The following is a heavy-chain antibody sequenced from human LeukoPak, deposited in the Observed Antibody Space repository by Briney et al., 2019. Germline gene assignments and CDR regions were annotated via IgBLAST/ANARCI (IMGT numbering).Heavy chain of an antibody. CDR2: IIPIFGTA. Sequence: ASVKVSCKASGGTFSSYAISWVRQAPGQGLEWMGGIIPIFGTANYAQKFQGRVTMTRDTSTSTVYMELSSLRSEDTAVYYCARADDSSGYCFDYWGQGTLVTVSS. CDR1: GGTFSSYA. V-gene: IGHV1-69*05. CDR3: ARADDSSGYCFDY. J-gene: IGHJ4*02. D-gene: IGHD3-22*01.